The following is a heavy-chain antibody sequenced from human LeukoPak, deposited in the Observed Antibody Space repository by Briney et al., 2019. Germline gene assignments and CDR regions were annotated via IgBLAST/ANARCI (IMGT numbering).Heavy chain of an antibody. CDR1: GFTFSSYG. Sequence: GGSLRLSCAASGFTFSSYGMHWVRQAPGKGLEWVAVIWYDGGNKYYADSVKGRFTISRDNSKNTLYLQMNSLRAEDTAVYYCAKSFWAGTTDAPIAFDIWGQGTMVTVSS. V-gene: IGHV3-33*06. J-gene: IGHJ3*02. CDR2: IWYDGGNK. CDR3: AKSFWAGTTDAPIAFDI. D-gene: IGHD1-1*01.